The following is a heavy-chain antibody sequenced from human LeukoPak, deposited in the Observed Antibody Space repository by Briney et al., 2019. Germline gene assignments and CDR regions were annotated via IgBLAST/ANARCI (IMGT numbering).Heavy chain of an antibody. CDR1: GCTFTGYY. D-gene: IGHD3-10*01. J-gene: IGHJ4*02. CDR2: INPNSGGT. Sequence: ASVKVSCKASGCTFTGYYMHWVRQAPGQGLEWMGWINPNSGGTNYAQKFQGRVTMTRNTSISTAYMELSSLRSEDTAVYYCARVFARYGSGSYYGYWGQGTLVTVSS. V-gene: IGHV1-2*02. CDR3: ARVFARYGSGSYYGY.